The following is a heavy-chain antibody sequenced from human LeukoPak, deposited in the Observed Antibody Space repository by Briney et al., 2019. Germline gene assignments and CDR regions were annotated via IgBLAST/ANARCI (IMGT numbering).Heavy chain of an antibody. J-gene: IGHJ4*02. CDR1: GYSISSNYY. V-gene: IGHV4-38-2*02. CDR2: INHSEST. D-gene: IGHD6-13*01. CDR3: ARITSSSWINY. Sequence: SETLSLTCTVSGYSISSNYYWGWIRQPPGKGLEWIGSINHSESTYYNPSLKSRVTISLDTSKNQFSLKLSSVTAADTAVYYCARITSSSWINYWGQGTLVTVSS.